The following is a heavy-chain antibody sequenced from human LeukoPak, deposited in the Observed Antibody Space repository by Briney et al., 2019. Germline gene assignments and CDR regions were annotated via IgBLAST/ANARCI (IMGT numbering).Heavy chain of an antibody. D-gene: IGHD3-9*01. CDR1: GFTFSSYG. Sequence: PGGSLRLSCAASGFTFSSYGMSWVRQAPGKGLEWVSAISGSGGSTYYADSVKGRLTISRDNSKNTLYLQMNSLRAEDAAVYYCAKDHGDYDILTGFAHGYYYYYYMDVWGNGTTVTISS. J-gene: IGHJ6*03. CDR3: AKDHGDYDILTGFAHGYYYYYYMDV. CDR2: ISGSGGST. V-gene: IGHV3-23*01.